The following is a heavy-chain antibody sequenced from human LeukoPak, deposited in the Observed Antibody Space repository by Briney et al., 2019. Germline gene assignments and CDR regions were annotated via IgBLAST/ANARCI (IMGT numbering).Heavy chain of an antibody. CDR2: ISSGSNTI. Sequence: PGGSLRLSCAASGFTFSSYWMHWVRQAPGKGLEWVSYISSGSNTIYYADSVKGRFTISRDNAKNSLYLQMNSLRAKDTAVYYCARDPTRTYGSGTFDYWGQGTLVTVSS. CDR1: GFTFSSYW. V-gene: IGHV3-48*01. J-gene: IGHJ4*02. D-gene: IGHD3-10*01. CDR3: ARDPTRTYGSGTFDY.